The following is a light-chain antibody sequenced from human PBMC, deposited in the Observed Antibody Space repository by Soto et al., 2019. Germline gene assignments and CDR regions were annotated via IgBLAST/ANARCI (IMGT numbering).Light chain of an antibody. CDR2: GAS. J-gene: IGKJ1*01. Sequence: EIVLTQSPGTLSLSPGERATLSCRASQSFTSTSLAWYQQKPGQAPRLLISGASRRAAGIPDRFSGSGSGTEFTLTIRSLQSEDFAVYYCQQYNNWPRTFGQGTKVDIK. CDR3: QQYNNWPRT. CDR1: QSFTSTS. V-gene: IGKV3D-15*01.